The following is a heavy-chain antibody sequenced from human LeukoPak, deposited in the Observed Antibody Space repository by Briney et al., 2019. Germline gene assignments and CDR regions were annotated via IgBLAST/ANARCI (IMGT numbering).Heavy chain of an antibody. J-gene: IGHJ3*02. CDR3: ASVDTAMATDAFDI. Sequence: SVKVSCKSSGGTFSSYAISWVRQAPGQGLEWMGGIIPIFGTANYAQKFQGRVTITTDESTSTAYMELSSLRSEDTAVYYCASVDTAMATDAFDIWGQGTMVTVSS. D-gene: IGHD5-18*01. V-gene: IGHV1-69*05. CDR2: IIPIFGTA. CDR1: GGTFSSYA.